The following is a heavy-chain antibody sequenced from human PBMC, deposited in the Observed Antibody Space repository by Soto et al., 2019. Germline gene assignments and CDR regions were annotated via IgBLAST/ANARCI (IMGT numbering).Heavy chain of an antibody. CDR1: GFTFSSYA. D-gene: IGHD5-18*01. CDR3: AFTPAPRGYSYGQFDY. J-gene: IGHJ4*02. CDR2: ISGSGGST. Sequence: HPGGSLRLSCAASGFTFSSYAMSWVRQAPGKGLEWVSAISGSGGSTYYADSVKGRFTISRDNSKNTLYLQMNSLRAEDTAVYYCAFTPAPRGYSYGQFDYWGQGTLVTVSS. V-gene: IGHV3-23*01.